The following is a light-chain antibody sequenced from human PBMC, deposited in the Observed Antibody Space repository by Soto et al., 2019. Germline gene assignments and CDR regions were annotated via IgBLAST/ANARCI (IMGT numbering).Light chain of an antibody. CDR2: DAS. V-gene: IGKV1-33*01. Sequence: DIQMTQSPSSLSASVGDRVTITCQASQDITNSLNWYQQKPGKAPKLLISDASRLEAGVPSRFSGSGSGTNFTFTISSLQPEDLATYYCQQYDNLPPHTFGQGTRLEIK. CDR3: QQYDNLPPHT. CDR1: QDITNS. J-gene: IGKJ2*01.